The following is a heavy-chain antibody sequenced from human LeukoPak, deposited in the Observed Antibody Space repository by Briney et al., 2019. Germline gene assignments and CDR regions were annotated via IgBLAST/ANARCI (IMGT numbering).Heavy chain of an antibody. D-gene: IGHD6-6*01. Sequence: SETLSLTCAVYGGSFSGYYWCWIRQPPGKGLEWIGEINHSGSTNYNPSLKSRVTISVDTSKNQFSLKLSSVTAADTAVYYCARGRVAARPGPFDYWGQGTLVTVSS. CDR2: INHSGST. CDR3: ARGRVAARPGPFDY. CDR1: GGSFSGYY. V-gene: IGHV4-34*01. J-gene: IGHJ4*02.